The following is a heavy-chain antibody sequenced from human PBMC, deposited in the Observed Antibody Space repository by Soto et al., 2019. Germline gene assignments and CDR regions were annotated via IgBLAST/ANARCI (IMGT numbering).Heavy chain of an antibody. CDR3: AREEGWFDP. CDR1: GFTFSSYA. CDR2: ISHDGINK. J-gene: IGHJ5*02. V-gene: IGHV3-30-3*01. Sequence: VQLVESGGGLIQPGGSLRLSCAASGFTFSSYAMNWVRQAPGKGLEWVALISHDGINKYYADSVRGRFTISRDSSTNTLYLQMNSLRAEDTAVYYCAREEGWFDPWGQGILVTVSS.